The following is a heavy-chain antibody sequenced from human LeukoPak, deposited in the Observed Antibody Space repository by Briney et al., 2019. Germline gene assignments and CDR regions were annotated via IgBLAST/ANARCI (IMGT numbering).Heavy chain of an antibody. CDR2: INHSGST. CDR3: ARVVHLRRTGAPVYGMDV. CDR1: GGSISSGGYS. J-gene: IGHJ6*02. Sequence: SQTLSLTCAVSGGSISSGGYSWSWIRQPPGKGLEWIGEINHSGSTNYNPSLKSRVTISVDTSKNQFSLKLSSVTAADTAVYYCARVVHLRRTGAPVYGMDVWGQGTTVTVSS. V-gene: IGHV4-30-2*01. D-gene: IGHD3/OR15-3a*01.